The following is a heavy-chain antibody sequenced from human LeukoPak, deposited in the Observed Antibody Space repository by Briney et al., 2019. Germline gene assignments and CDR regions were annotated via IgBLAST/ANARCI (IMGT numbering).Heavy chain of an antibody. J-gene: IGHJ4*02. CDR3: AIVAYCGGDCHHYFDY. V-gene: IGHV1-69*05. Sequence: GASVKVSCKASGGTFSSCAISWVRQAPGQGLEWMGGIIPIFGTANYAQKFQGRVTITTDESTSTAYMELSSLRSEDTAVYYCAIVAYCGGDCHHYFDYWGQGTLVTVSS. CDR2: IIPIFGTA. CDR1: GGTFSSCA. D-gene: IGHD2-21*02.